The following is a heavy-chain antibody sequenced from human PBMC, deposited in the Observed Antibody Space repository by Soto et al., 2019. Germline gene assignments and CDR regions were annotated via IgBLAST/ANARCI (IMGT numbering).Heavy chain of an antibody. CDR1: GGSFSGYY. V-gene: IGHV4-34*01. Sequence: QVQLQQWGAGLLKPSETLSLTCAVYGGSFSGYYWSWIRQPPGKGLEWIGEINHSGSTTYNPTLKSRVTISVDTSTNQFSLRLSSVTAADTAVYYCARWGLAHYYGSGVSRDYYYYCGMDVWGQGTTVTVSS. CDR2: INHSGST. J-gene: IGHJ6*02. CDR3: ARWGLAHYYGSGVSRDYYYYCGMDV. D-gene: IGHD3-10*01.